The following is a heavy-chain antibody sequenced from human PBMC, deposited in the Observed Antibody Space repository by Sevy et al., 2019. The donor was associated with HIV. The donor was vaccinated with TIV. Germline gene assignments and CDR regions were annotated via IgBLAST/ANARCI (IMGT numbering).Heavy chain of an antibody. Sequence: ASVKVSSKASGYTFTSYGISWVRQAPGQGLEWMGCISAYNGKTNIAQKRQDKFTMTTDTSTSTAYMELRSLRSDDTAMYYCASDGQVYSSSSGGYYYYGMDVWGQGTTVTVSS. CDR1: GYTFTSYG. J-gene: IGHJ6*02. V-gene: IGHV1-18*04. CDR2: ISAYNGKT. D-gene: IGHD6-6*01. CDR3: ASDGQVYSSSSGGYYYYGMDV.